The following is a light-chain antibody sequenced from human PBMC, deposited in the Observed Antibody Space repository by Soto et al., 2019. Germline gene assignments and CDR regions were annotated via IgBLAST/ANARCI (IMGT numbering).Light chain of an antibody. CDR2: GAS. Sequence: DIVMTQSPGTLSVSPGERATLSSRASQSVGTNLAWYQQRPGQAPRLLVYGASTRASGIPPRFSGSGSGTDFTLTISSLQSEDFAVYYCQQLNYWPRITFGQGTRLEI. CDR3: QQLNYWPRIT. CDR1: QSVGTN. V-gene: IGKV3-15*01. J-gene: IGKJ5*01.